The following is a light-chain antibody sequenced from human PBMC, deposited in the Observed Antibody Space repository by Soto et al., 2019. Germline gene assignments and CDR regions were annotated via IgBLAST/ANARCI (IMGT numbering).Light chain of an antibody. CDR1: SSDVGGYDS. Sequence: QSALTQPASVSGSPGQSLTISCTGTSSDVGGYDSVSWYQHHPGKAPRLMIYDVSNRPSGISNRFSASKSGNTASLTISGLQAEDEANYYCSSYTSSSSVVFGGGTQLTVL. CDR2: DVS. V-gene: IGLV2-14*03. J-gene: IGLJ2*01. CDR3: SSYTSSSSVV.